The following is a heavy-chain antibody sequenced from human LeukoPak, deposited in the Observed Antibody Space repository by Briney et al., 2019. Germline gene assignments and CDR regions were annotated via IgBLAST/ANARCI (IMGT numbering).Heavy chain of an antibody. J-gene: IGHJ4*02. D-gene: IGHD2-8*01. V-gene: IGHV4-59*01. Sequence: SETLSLTCIVSGGSISGYYWSWIRQPPGKGLEWIGSIYYSGSTDYNPSLKSRVTISVDTSKNQFSLKLSSVTAADTAVYYCARGTNLDYWGQGTLVTVSS. CDR2: IYYSGST. CDR1: GGSISGYY. CDR3: ARGTNLDY.